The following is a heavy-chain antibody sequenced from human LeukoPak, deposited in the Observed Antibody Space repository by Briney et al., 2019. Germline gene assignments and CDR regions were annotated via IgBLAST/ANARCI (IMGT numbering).Heavy chain of an antibody. D-gene: IGHD2-8*01. CDR3: ATYRYCTNGVCYRFDY. V-gene: IGHV3-7*01. J-gene: IGHJ4*02. CDR1: GFTFTNYF. CDR2: INEDGSEK. Sequence: TGGSLRLSCAASGFTFTNYFMTWIRQAPGGGLEWVANINEDGSEKNYVGSVKGRFTISRDNAKNSLYLQMNSLRAEDTAVYYCATYRYCTNGVCYRFDYWGQGTLVTVSS.